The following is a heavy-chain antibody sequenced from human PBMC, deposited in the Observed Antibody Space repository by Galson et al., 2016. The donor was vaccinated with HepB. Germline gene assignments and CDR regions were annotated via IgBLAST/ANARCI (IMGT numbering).Heavy chain of an antibody. CDR3: ARIAPPPRGCYHEFDY. CDR2: INWDDDK. Sequence: PALVTPTQTLTLTCTFSGFSLNAPGMCVSWIRQPSGKALEWLALINWDDDKSYRTSLRSRLTISKDTSKNQVILTMTNMDSVETGTYFCARIAPPPRGCYHEFDYWGPGTLVTVSS. J-gene: IGHJ4*02. V-gene: IGHV2-70*01. D-gene: IGHD4/OR15-4a*01. CDR1: GFSLNAPGMC.